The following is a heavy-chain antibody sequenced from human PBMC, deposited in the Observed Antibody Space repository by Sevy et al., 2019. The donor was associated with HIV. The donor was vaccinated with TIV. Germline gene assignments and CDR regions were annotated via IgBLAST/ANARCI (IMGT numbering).Heavy chain of an antibody. V-gene: IGHV1-69*13. Sequence: ASVKVYCEASGVTFNNYGFSWVRQAPGQGLEWMGGIIPMFGTTDYAHNFQDRVTITADASTSTAYMELNSLISEDTAVSYCARGITFITGGGYYFDSWGQGTLVTVSS. CDR2: IIPMFGTT. CDR1: GVTFNNYG. CDR3: ARGITFITGGGYYFDS. D-gene: IGHD3-16*01. J-gene: IGHJ4*02.